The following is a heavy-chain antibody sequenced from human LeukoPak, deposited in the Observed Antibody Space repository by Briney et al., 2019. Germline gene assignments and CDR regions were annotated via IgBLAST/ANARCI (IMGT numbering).Heavy chain of an antibody. CDR1: GDSLSYYY. J-gene: IGHJ3*02. V-gene: IGHV4-59*01. CDR3: ARVSPRESWYVAFDI. Sequence: TSETLSLTCNVSGDSLSYYYWSWIRQPPGKGLEWIGYISYSGSTNYNPSLKSRVTISVDTSKNQFSLKLSSVTAADTAVYYCARVSPRESWYVAFDIWGQGTMVTVSS. CDR2: ISYSGST. D-gene: IGHD2-15*01.